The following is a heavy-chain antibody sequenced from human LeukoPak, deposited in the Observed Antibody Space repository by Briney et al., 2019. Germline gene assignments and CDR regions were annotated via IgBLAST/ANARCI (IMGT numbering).Heavy chain of an antibody. D-gene: IGHD6-13*01. CDR2: IYSAGST. V-gene: IGHV4-4*07. CDR3: ARQIASGGTAGFDF. J-gene: IGHJ4*02. CDR1: GVSISSNY. Sequence: KPSESLSLTCTVSGVSISSNYWSWIRQPPGKGLEWVGRIYSAGSTNYTPSLKSRVTMSVDTPKNEFSLRMRSVTAADTAVYYCARQIASGGTAGFDFWGEKALVTVSS.